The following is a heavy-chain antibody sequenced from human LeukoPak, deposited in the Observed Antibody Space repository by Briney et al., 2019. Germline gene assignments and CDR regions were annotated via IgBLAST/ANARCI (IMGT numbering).Heavy chain of an antibody. CDR1: GFNFDNYG. D-gene: IGHD6-13*01. V-gene: IGHV3-20*04. CDR2: VNSNGRSA. Sequence: GGSLRLSCAASGFNFDNYGMTWVRQIRGKGLEWVAGVNSNGRSAGYAASVRGRFTISRDNAKNSLYLEMDSLRLDDTAFYYCSRGYSTRHFPFDSWGQGTLVTVSS. CDR3: SRGYSTRHFPFDS. J-gene: IGHJ4*02.